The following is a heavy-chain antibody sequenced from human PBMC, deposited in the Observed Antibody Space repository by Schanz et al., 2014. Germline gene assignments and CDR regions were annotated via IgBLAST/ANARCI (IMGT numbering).Heavy chain of an antibody. CDR3: ASSGAGYSSSWDFDY. D-gene: IGHD6-13*01. CDR1: GGTFSSFG. J-gene: IGHJ4*02. V-gene: IGHV1-8*01. Sequence: VQLEQSGAEVKKPGSSVKVSCKASGGTFSSFGINWVRQAPGQGLEWMGWMNPDSGNTGYAQKFQGRVTMTRNTSISTAYMELSSLRSEDTAVYYCASSGAGYSSSWDFDYWGQGTLVTVSS. CDR2: MNPDSGNT.